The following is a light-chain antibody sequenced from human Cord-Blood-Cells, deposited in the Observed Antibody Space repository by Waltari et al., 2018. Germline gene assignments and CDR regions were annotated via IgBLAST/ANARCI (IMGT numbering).Light chain of an antibody. CDR1: QSISSW. Sequence: DIQMTQSPSTLSASVGDRVTITCRASQSISSWLAWYQQKPGKAPKLLIYKASSLESGVPSRFSCSGSGTEFTLTISSLQPDDFATYYCQQYNSYSTFCQWTKLEIK. V-gene: IGKV1-5*03. J-gene: IGKJ2*01. CDR2: KAS. CDR3: QQYNSYST.